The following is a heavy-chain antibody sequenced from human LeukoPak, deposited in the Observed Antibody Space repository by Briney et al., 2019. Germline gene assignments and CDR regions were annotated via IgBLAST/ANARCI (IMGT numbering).Heavy chain of an antibody. CDR1: GFPFSSYA. V-gene: IGHV3-64D*09. CDR2: ISDSGGST. J-gene: IGHJ6*02. D-gene: IGHD2-15*01. CDR3: VRGYSFGPYGMDV. Sequence: GGSLRLSCSASGFPFSSYAMHWVRQAPGKGLEYVSAISDSGGSTYYADSVKGRSTISRDNSKNTLYLQMSSLRAEVTAVYFCVRGYSFGPYGMDVWGQGTTVTISS.